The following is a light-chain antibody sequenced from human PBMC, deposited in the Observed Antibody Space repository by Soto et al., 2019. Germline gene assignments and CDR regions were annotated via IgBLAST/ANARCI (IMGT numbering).Light chain of an antibody. CDR2: GAS. V-gene: IGKV3-20*01. J-gene: IGKJ5*01. CDR1: QSVSNNY. Sequence: EIVLTQSPGTLSLSPGERATVSCRASQSVSNNYLAWYQQKPGQAPRLLIYGASNRATGIPDRFSGSGSGTHFTLTISRLEPGDFAVYYCQHFGGTTFTFGQGTRLEIK. CDR3: QHFGGTTFT.